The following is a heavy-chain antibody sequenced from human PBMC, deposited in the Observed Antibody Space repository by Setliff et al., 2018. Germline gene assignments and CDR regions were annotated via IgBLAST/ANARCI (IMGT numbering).Heavy chain of an antibody. D-gene: IGHD3-9*01. J-gene: IGHJ2*01. CDR2: INGGNGNT. Sequence: ASVKVSCKASGYTFTSYALHWLRQAPGQRLEWMAYINGGNGNTHYSQKFRGRVTVTRDTSASTVFMELSTLSSEDTAVYYCAREVYDILTGYSYWYFDLRGRGALVTVSS. CDR3: AREVYDILTGYSYWYFDL. CDR1: GYTFTSYA. V-gene: IGHV1-3*01.